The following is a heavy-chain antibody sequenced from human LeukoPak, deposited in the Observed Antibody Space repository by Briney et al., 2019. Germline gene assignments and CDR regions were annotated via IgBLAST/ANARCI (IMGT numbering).Heavy chain of an antibody. CDR2: INTNTGNP. V-gene: IGHV7-4-1*02. J-gene: IGHJ6*03. Sequence: GASVKVSCKASGYTFTSYAMNWVRQAPGQGLEWMGWINTNTGNPTYAQGFTGRFVFSLDTSVSTAYLQISCLKAEDTAVYYCGRGGYYYYYYMDVWGKGTTVTVSS. CDR1: GYTFTSYA. CDR3: GRGGYYYYYYMDV. D-gene: IGHD3-10*01.